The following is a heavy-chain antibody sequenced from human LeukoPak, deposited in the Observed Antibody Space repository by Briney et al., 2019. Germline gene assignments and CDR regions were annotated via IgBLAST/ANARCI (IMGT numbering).Heavy chain of an antibody. V-gene: IGHV3-23*01. CDR2: IGGSGDKT. J-gene: IGHJ4*02. Sequence: PGGSLRLSCAASGFTFNRNAISWVRQAPGKGLEWDSTIGGSGDKTFYADSVKGRFTISRDNSKNMVHLQMNSLTGEDTALYYCVRRGDASSGWGDHDFWGQGALVTVSS. D-gene: IGHD6-19*01. CDR3: VRRGDASSGWGDHDF. CDR1: GFTFNRNA.